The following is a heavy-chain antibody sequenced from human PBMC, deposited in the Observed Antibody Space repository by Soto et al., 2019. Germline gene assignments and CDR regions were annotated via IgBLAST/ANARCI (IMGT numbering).Heavy chain of an antibody. CDR3: ARDPIQSRQQLAWWFDP. Sequence: QVQLVESGGGVVQPGRSLRLSCAASGFTFSSYGMHWVRQAPGKGLEWVAVIWYDGSNKYYADSVKGRFTISRDNSKNTLDLPMNSLRAEDTAVYYCARDPIQSRQQLAWWFDPWGQGNLFTVSS. CDR1: GFTFSSYG. D-gene: IGHD6-13*01. J-gene: IGHJ5*02. CDR2: IWYDGSNK. V-gene: IGHV3-33*01.